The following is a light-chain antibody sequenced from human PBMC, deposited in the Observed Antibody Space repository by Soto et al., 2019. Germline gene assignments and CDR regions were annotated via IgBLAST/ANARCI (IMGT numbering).Light chain of an antibody. Sequence: EIVLTQSPATLSLSPGERATLSCRASQSVSSYLAWYQQKPGQAPRLLIYDASNRATGIPARFSGSGSGTVFTLTISRLEAEDFAVYYCQQRSNWPPTCTFGQGTKLEIK. CDR2: DAS. J-gene: IGKJ2*02. CDR3: QQRSNWPPTCT. CDR1: QSVSSY. V-gene: IGKV3-11*01.